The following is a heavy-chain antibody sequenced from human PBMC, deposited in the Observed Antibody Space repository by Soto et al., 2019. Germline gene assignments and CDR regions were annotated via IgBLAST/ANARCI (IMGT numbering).Heavy chain of an antibody. J-gene: IGHJ6*03. Sequence: EVQLVESGGGLVQPGGSLRLSCAASEFTVSGRSVHWVRQAPGKGLVWVSGIDKVGTDSTYADSVKGRFTSSRDNAKNTVYLQMKGLRVEDTAVCYCARGWFGPDVWGKGTAVTVSS. D-gene: IGHD3-10*01. CDR3: ARGWFGPDV. CDR2: IDKVGTDS. V-gene: IGHV3-74*01. CDR1: EFTVSGRS.